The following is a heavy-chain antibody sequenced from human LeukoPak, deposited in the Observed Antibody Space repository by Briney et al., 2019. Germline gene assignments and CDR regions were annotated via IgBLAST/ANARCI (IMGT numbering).Heavy chain of an antibody. V-gene: IGHV5-51*01. J-gene: IGHJ4*02. CDR2: IYPSDSDT. CDR1: GYSFTSYW. CDR3: ARARGYCSSTSCYTHYFDY. Sequence: RGESLKISCKGSGYSFTSYWIGWVRQMPGKGLEWMGIIYPSDSDTRYSPSFQGQVTISADKSISTAYLQWSSLKASDTAMYYCARARGYCSSTSCYTHYFDYWGQGTLVTVSS. D-gene: IGHD2-2*02.